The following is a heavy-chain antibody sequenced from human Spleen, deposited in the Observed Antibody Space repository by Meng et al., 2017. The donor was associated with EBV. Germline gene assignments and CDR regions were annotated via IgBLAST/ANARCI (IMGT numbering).Heavy chain of an antibody. V-gene: IGHV3-23*01. Sequence: QLLESGGGLVQPGGSLRLSCAASDFTFGSYAMSWVRQAPGKGLEWVSSFTSGGTTYYADSVKGRFTISRDNSMNTLYLQMNSLRAEDTAVYYCAKGCGYSSGCSSDSFDPWGQGTLVTVSS. CDR2: FTSGGTT. J-gene: IGHJ5*02. CDR3: AKGCGYSSGCSSDSFDP. CDR1: DFTFGSYA. D-gene: IGHD6-19*01.